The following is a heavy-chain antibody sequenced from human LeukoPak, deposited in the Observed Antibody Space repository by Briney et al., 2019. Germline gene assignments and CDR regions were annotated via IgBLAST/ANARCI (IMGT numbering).Heavy chain of an antibody. CDR3: AKEWGYYYGSGSYKDY. CDR1: GFTFSSYA. J-gene: IGHJ4*02. V-gene: IGHV3-23*01. CDR2: ISGSGGST. D-gene: IGHD3-10*01. Sequence: PGGSLRLSCAASGFTFSSYAMSWVRQAPGKGLEWVSGISGSGGSTYYADSVKGRFTISRDNSKNTLYLQMNSLRTEDTAVYYCAKEWGYYYGSGSYKDYWGQGTLVTVSS.